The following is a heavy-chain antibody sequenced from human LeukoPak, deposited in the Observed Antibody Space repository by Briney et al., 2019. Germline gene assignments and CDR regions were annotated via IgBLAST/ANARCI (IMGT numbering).Heavy chain of an antibody. Sequence: GGSLRLSCAASGFTFSSYAMHWVRQAPGKGLEYVSAISSNGGSTYYANSVKGRFTISTDNSKNTLYLQMGSLRAEDMAVYYCARGVQDDYYGSGSYYPGPTHYWGQGTLVTVSS. CDR2: ISSNGGST. D-gene: IGHD3-10*01. V-gene: IGHV3-64*01. CDR3: ARGVQDDYYGSGSYYPGPTHY. CDR1: GFTFSSYA. J-gene: IGHJ4*02.